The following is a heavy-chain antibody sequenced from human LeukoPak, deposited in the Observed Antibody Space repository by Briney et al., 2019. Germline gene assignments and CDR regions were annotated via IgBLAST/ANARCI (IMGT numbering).Heavy chain of an antibody. V-gene: IGHV4-4*07. D-gene: IGHD6-13*01. CDR3: ARDVVAAAGTWDY. J-gene: IGHJ4*02. CDR1: GGSISSFY. CDR2: IYTSGST. Sequence: PSETLSPTCTVSGGSISSFYWSWIRQPAGKGLEWIGRIYTSGSTNYNPSLKSRVTMSVDTSKNQFSLRLSSVSAADTAVYYCARDVVAAAGTWDYWGQGTLVTVSS.